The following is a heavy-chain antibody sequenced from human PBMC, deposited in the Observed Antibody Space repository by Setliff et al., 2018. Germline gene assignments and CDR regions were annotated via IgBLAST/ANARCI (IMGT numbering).Heavy chain of an antibody. Sequence: SVKVSCKASGVTFSNYDITWVRQAPGQGLEWLGRIIPMHHIAKSSQKFQGRVTVTADKSTSTAYMELSSLRSEDTAVYYCARGGNPPYDAFDIWGQGTMVTVSS. J-gene: IGHJ3*02. CDR2: IIPMHHIA. D-gene: IGHD2-15*01. V-gene: IGHV1-69*04. CDR1: GVTFSNYD. CDR3: ARGGNPPYDAFDI.